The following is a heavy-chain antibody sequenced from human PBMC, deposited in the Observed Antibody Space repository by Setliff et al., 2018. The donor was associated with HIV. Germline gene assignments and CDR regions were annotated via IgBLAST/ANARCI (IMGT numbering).Heavy chain of an antibody. V-gene: IGHV4-61*09. CDR2: IYTSGST. J-gene: IGHJ6*03. CDR3: ARSSAITIFGVVTHYYYYYMDV. Sequence: LSLTCTVSGGSIYSGIYYWSWIRQPAGKGLEWIGHIYTSGSTYYNPSLKSRVTISVDTSKNQFSLKLSSVTAADTAVYYCARSSAITIFGVVTHYYYYYMDVWGKGTTVTVSS. D-gene: IGHD3-3*01. CDR1: GGSIYSGIYY.